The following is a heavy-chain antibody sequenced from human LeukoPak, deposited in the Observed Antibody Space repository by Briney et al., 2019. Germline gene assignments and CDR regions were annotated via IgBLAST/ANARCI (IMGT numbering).Heavy chain of an antibody. J-gene: IGHJ4*02. Sequence: GRSLILSCAASGFTFNSYGMHWVRQAPGKGLERVAVISYDGSNEYFADSVKGRFTISRDNSKNTLFLQMNSPRAEDTAMYYCAKNRNTYAYIPIRYYFDYWGQGTLVTVSS. CDR3: AKNRNTYAYIPIRYYFDY. CDR2: ISYDGSNE. D-gene: IGHD3-16*01. CDR1: GFTFNSYG. V-gene: IGHV3-30*18.